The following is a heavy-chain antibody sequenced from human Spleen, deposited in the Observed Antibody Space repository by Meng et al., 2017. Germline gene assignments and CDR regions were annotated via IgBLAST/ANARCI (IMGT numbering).Heavy chain of an antibody. J-gene: IGHJ4*02. CDR3: ASSMYYYGSGTYFDY. CDR1: GYTFTSYG. D-gene: IGHD3-10*01. Sequence: ASVKVSCKASGYTFTSYGVSWVRQAPGQGFGWLGWISGYNGDTKYAQRFQGRVIMTTDTSTSTAYMELKSLRSDDTAVYYCASSMYYYGSGTYFDYWGQGTLVTVSS. CDR2: ISGYNGDT. V-gene: IGHV1-18*01.